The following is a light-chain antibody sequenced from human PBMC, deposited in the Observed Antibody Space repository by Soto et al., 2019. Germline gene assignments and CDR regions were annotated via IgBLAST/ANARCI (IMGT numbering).Light chain of an antibody. CDR2: GAS. Sequence: EIVLTQSPGTLSLSPGERATLSCRASQTVRTNYLAWFQHKPGQAPRLLIYGASSRDTGIPDRFSGSGSGTDFTLTINSLEPEDFAVYFCQQYSDSPLTFGGGTKVEIK. V-gene: IGKV3-20*01. CDR1: QTVRTNY. J-gene: IGKJ4*01. CDR3: QQYSDSPLT.